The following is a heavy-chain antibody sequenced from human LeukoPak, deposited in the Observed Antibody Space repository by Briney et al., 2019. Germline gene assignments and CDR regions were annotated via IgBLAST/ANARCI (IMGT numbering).Heavy chain of an antibody. V-gene: IGHV4-39*07. CDR2: IYYSGST. Sequence: SETLSLTCTVSGGSISSSSYYWGWIRQPPGKGLEWIGSIYYSGSTYYNPSLKSRVTISVDTSKNQFSLKLSSVTAADTAVYYCARERIVVVPAAMKNDAFDIWGQGTMVTVSS. J-gene: IGHJ3*02. D-gene: IGHD2-2*01. CDR3: ARERIVVVPAAMKNDAFDI. CDR1: GGSISSSSYY.